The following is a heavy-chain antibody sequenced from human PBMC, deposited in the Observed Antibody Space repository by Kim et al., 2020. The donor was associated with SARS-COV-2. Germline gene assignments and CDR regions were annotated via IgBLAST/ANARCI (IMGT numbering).Heavy chain of an antibody. D-gene: IGHD3-10*01. V-gene: IGHV4-39*01. CDR2: IYFSGNT. Sequence: SETLSLTCTVSGGSISTSSYYWGWIRQPPGKGLEWIGTIYFSGNTYYNPSLKSRVAISVDTSKNQFSLKLNSMTAADTAVYYCVRHPSNYDGSGCYYYFFDGMDVWGQGTTVTVSS. CDR1: GGSISTSSYY. J-gene: IGHJ6*02. CDR3: VRHPSNYDGSGCYYYFFDGMDV.